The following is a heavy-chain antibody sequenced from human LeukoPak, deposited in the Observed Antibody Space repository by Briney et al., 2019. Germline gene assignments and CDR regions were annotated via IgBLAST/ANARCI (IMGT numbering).Heavy chain of an antibody. D-gene: IGHD3-9*01. CDR1: GYMFNLYG. J-gene: IGHJ4*02. Sequence: ASVKVSCKASGYMFNLYGISWVRQAPGQGLEWMAWTSVNNGDTKYGQKFQGRVTVTTDTSTSTVYLELRSLRPDDTAVYYCVRDQYLNVMTGFDEWGQGTLVTVSS. CDR2: TSVNNGDT. CDR3: VRDQYLNVMTGFDE. V-gene: IGHV1-18*01.